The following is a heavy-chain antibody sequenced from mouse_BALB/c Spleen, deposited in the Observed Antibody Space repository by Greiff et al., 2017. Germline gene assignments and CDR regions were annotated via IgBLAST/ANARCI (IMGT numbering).Heavy chain of an antibody. CDR2: INPSSGYT. J-gene: IGHJ1*01. Sequence: QVQLKESAAELARPGASVKMSCKASGYTFTSYTMHWVKQRPGQGLEWIGYINPSSGYTEYNQKFKDKTTLTADKSSSTAYMQLSSLTSEDSAVYYCARNWVWYFDVWGAGTTVTVSS. CDR1: GYTFTSYT. CDR3: ARNWVWYFDV. D-gene: IGHD4-1*01. V-gene: IGHV1-4*02.